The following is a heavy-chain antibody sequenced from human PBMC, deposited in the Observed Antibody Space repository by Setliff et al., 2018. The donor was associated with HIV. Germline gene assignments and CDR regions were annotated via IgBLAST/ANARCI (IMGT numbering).Heavy chain of an antibody. V-gene: IGHV3-49*04. J-gene: IGHJ4*02. CDR1: GFTFGEYA. D-gene: IGHD1-1*01. CDR3: TPPPGTY. CDR2: IKSKAYGETT. Sequence: LRLSCTASGFTFGEYAMSWVRQAPGKGLEWVGIIKSKAYGETTEYAASVKGRFTPSRDDSKSIAYLQMNSLKTEDTGVYYCTPPPGTYWGQGTLVTVSS.